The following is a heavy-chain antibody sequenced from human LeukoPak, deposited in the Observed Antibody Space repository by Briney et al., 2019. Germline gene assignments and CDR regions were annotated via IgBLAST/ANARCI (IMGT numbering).Heavy chain of an antibody. Sequence: GRSLRLSCAASGFTFSSYGMHWVRQAPGKGLEWVAFIRYDGSNKYYADSVKGRFTISRDNSKNSLYLQMNSLRAEDTAVYYCARGTRGSYSLDYWGQGTLVTVSS. D-gene: IGHD1-26*01. CDR1: GFTFSSYG. V-gene: IGHV3-33*01. J-gene: IGHJ4*02. CDR2: IRYDGSNK. CDR3: ARGTRGSYSLDY.